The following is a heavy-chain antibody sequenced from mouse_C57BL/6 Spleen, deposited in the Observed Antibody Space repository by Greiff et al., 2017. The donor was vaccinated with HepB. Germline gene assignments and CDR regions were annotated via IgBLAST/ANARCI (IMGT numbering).Heavy chain of an antibody. CDR3: ARTPDCSNPLAY. D-gene: IGHD2-5*01. J-gene: IGHJ3*01. V-gene: IGHV1-81*01. CDR2: IYPRSGNT. Sequence: QVQLQQSGAELARPGASVKLSCKASGYTFTSYGISWVKQRTGQGLEWIGEIYPRSGNTYYNEKFKGKATLTADKSSSTAYMELRSLTSEDSAVYFGARTPDCSNPLAYWGQGTLVTVSA. CDR1: GYTFTSYG.